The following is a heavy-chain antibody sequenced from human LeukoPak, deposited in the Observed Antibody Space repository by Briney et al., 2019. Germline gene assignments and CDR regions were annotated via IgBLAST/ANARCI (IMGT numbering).Heavy chain of an antibody. J-gene: IGHJ4*02. CDR1: GGSISSSSYY. D-gene: IGHD1-26*01. Sequence: SETLSLTCTVSGGSISSSSYYWGWIRQPPGKGLEWIGSIYYSGSTYYNPSLKSRVTISVDTSKNQFSLKLSSVTAADTAVYYCASTSGSYLDYFDYWGQGTQVTVSS. CDR3: ASTSGSYLDYFDY. CDR2: IYYSGST. V-gene: IGHV4-39*01.